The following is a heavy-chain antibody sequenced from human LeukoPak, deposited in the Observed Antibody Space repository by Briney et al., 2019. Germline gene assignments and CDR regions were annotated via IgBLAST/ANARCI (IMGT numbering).Heavy chain of an antibody. CDR1: GYTLPELS. D-gene: IGHD2-15*01. J-gene: IGHJ4*02. Sequence: ASVKVSFKVSGYTLPELSIHWVRRAPGKGVAWRGGFNPEDGEKIYVQKFQGRVTMTEDTSIDTAYMELSSLRSEDTAMYYCATDPVGYCSSDSCYSVDYWGQGTLVTVSS. V-gene: IGHV1-24*01. CDR3: ATDPVGYCSSDSCYSVDY. CDR2: FNPEDGEK.